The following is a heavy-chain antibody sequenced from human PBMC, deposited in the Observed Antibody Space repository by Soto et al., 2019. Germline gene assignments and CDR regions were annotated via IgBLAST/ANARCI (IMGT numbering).Heavy chain of an antibody. CDR3: ATWRTYSGSYCFDY. J-gene: IGHJ4*02. V-gene: IGHV1-69*06. Sequence: QVQLVQSGAELKKPGSSVNVSCAASGGTFKTYTINWVRQAPGQGLEWIGQIIPMYDSANYAQRFQGRVTISADKSTTIAYMELSGLRSEDTALYYCATWRTYSGSYCFDYWGQGTLVSVCS. D-gene: IGHD1-26*01. CDR2: IIPMYDSA. CDR1: GGTFKTYT.